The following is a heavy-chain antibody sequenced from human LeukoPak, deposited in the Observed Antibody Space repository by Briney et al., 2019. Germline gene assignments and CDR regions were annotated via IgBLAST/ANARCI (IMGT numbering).Heavy chain of an antibody. V-gene: IGHV3-23*01. Sequence: GGSLRLSCAASRFTFSSYAMSWVRQAPGQGLEWVSTISGSDESTYYPDSVKGRFAISRDNSEKKLYLQMHSLRVDDTAVYYCAKARSASSRSCYNYWGQGTLVTVSS. CDR2: ISGSDEST. D-gene: IGHD2-2*02. CDR3: AKARSASSRSCYNY. CDR1: RFTFSSYA. J-gene: IGHJ4*02.